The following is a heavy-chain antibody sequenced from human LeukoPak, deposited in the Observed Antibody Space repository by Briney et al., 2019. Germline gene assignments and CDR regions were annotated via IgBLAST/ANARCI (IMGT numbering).Heavy chain of an antibody. CDR1: GESFSGYF. Sequence: SETLSLTCAAYGESFSGYFWSWIRQPPGKGLEWIGEINHSGSTKYNPSLKSRVTLSVDTSKNQFSLKLSSVTAADTAVYYCARAGGAVAIDYWGQGTLVTVSS. CDR2: INHSGST. CDR3: ARAGGAVAIDY. D-gene: IGHD6-19*01. V-gene: IGHV4-34*01. J-gene: IGHJ4*02.